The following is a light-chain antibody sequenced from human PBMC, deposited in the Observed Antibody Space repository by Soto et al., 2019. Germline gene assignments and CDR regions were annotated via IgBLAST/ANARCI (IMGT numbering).Light chain of an antibody. J-gene: IGLJ3*02. CDR1: SSNIGNNY. Sequence: QSVLTQPPSVSASPGQKVTISCSGSSSNIGNNYVSWYQQLPGTAPKLLIYDNAKRPSGIPARFSASESGTSATLAITGLQTADEADYYCGTWDSSLSVGVFGGGTKLTVL. CDR2: DNA. CDR3: GTWDSSLSVGV. V-gene: IGLV1-51*01.